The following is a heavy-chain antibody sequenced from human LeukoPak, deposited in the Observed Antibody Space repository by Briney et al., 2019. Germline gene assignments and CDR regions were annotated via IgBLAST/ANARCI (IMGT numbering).Heavy chain of an antibody. V-gene: IGHV3-69-1*01. CDR2: ISSSVNI. CDR1: GFTFSGYE. Sequence: GGSLRLSCAASGFTFSGYEMNWVRQAPGKGLEWVSSISSSVNIYFAESVKGRFTISRDSARNSVSLQLNSLRVEDTAVYYCARDAGIVAFDIWGQGTMVAVSS. J-gene: IGHJ3*02. D-gene: IGHD2-15*01. CDR3: ARDAGIVAFDI.